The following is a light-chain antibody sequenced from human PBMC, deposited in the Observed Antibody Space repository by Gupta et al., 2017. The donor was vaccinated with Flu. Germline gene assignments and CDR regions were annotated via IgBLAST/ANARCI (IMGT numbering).Light chain of an antibody. J-gene: IGLJ3*02. CDR3: QAWDSNNVV. CDR1: KLGYKY. Sequence: SYELTQPPSVSVSPGQTATITCSGDKLGYKYSSWYQQKPGQSPLLVIYQDTKRPSGIPERFSGSNSGNTATLTISGTQAVDEADYYCQAWDSNNVVFGGGTKLTVL. V-gene: IGLV3-1*01. CDR2: QDT.